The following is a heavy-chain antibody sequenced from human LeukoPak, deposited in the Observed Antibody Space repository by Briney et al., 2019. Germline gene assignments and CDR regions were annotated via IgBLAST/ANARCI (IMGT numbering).Heavy chain of an antibody. CDR1: GGSISSHY. J-gene: IGHJ6*03. CDR2: IYYSGST. V-gene: IGHV4-59*11. Sequence: PSETLSLTCTVSGGSISSHYWSWIRQPPGKGLEWIGYIYYSGSTNYNPSLKSRVTISVDTSKNQFSLKLSSVTAADTAVYYCARMGYCSGGSCYYYYMDVWGKGTTVTVSS. D-gene: IGHD2-15*01. CDR3: ARMGYCSGGSCYYYYMDV.